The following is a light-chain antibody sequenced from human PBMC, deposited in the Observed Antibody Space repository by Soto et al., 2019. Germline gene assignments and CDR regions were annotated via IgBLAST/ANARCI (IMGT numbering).Light chain of an antibody. CDR3: NSLPARSTL. CDR2: DVS. V-gene: IGLV2-14*03. Sequence: QSALTQPASVSRSPGQWITISCTGTSSDVGDYNHLSWYQQHPGKAPKLIIYDVSHRPSGVSNRFSGSKSGHTASLTISGLQAEDEADYCCNSLPARSTLFGGGTKVNVL. CDR1: SSDVGDYNH. J-gene: IGLJ2*01.